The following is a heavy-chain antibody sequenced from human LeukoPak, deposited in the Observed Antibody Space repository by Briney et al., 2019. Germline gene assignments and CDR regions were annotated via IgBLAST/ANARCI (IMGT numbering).Heavy chain of an antibody. V-gene: IGHV3-48*01. CDR3: AELGITMIGGV. J-gene: IGHJ6*04. D-gene: IGHD3-10*02. CDR1: GFLYSSYS. Sequence: PGGSLRLSCTPSGFLYSSYSMNWVRRTPGKGLEWVAYISVDSSAIYYADSVKGRFTVSRDNAKKSLFLQMNSLRAEDTAVYYCAELGITMIGGVWGKGTTVTISS. CDR2: ISVDSSAI.